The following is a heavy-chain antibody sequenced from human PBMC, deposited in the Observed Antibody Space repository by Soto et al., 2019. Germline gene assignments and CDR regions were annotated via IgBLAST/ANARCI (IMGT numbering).Heavy chain of an antibody. V-gene: IGHV4-59*01. CDR1: GVSIRSYF. Sequence: PSETLSLTCTVSGVSIRSYFWSWIRQPPGKGLEWIGYIYYSGSTNYNPSLQSRVTISVDTSKNQFSLKLTSVTAADTAVYYCARLGPAQSMDDWGQGTTVTVSS. CDR2: IYYSGST. D-gene: IGHD3-16*01. CDR3: ARLGPAQSMDD. J-gene: IGHJ6*02.